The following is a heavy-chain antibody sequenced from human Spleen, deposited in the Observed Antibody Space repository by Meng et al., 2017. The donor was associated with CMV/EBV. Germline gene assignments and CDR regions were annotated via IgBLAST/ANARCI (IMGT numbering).Heavy chain of an antibody. V-gene: IGHV4-39*01. CDR2: IYSSGST. D-gene: IGHD6-19*01. CDR1: SIRRSSYY. CDR3: ARHNKYGSGWTGYFDY. J-gene: IGHJ4*02. Sequence: SIRRSSYYWGWIRQPPGKGLEWIGSIYSSGSTYYNPSLKSRVTISVDTSKNQFSLKLSSVTAADTAVYYCARHNKYGSGWTGYFDYWGQGTLVTVSS.